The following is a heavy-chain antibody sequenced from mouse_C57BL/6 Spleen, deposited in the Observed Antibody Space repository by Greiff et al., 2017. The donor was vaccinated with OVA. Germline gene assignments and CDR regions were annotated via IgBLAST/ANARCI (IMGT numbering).Heavy chain of an antibody. CDR2: IYPGGGNT. Sequence: QVHVKQSGPELVKPGASVKISCKASGYSFTSYYIHWVKQRPGQGLEWIGWIYPGGGNTKYNEKFKGKATLTADTSSSTAYMQLSSLTSEDSAVYYCARYDYDWYFDVWGTGTTVTVSS. V-gene: IGHV1-66*01. D-gene: IGHD2-4*01. CDR1: GYSFTSYY. CDR3: ARYDYDWYFDV. J-gene: IGHJ1*03.